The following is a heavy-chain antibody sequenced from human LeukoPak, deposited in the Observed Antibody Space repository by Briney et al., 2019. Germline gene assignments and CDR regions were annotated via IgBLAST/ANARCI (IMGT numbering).Heavy chain of an antibody. CDR1: GFTFSSYA. Sequence: GGSLRLSCAASGFTFSSYAMSWVRQAPGKGLEWVSAISGSGGSTYYADSVKGRFTISRGNSKNTLYLQMNSLRAEDTAVYYCAKWGTAMVYYYFDYWGQGTLVTVSS. CDR2: ISGSGGST. D-gene: IGHD5-18*01. CDR3: AKWGTAMVYYYFDY. J-gene: IGHJ4*02. V-gene: IGHV3-23*01.